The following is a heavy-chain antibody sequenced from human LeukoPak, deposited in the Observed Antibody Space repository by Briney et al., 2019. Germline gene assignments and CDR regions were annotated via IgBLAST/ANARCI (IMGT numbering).Heavy chain of an antibody. D-gene: IGHD3-22*01. CDR1: GGSIGKTNW. Sequence: SESLSLTCAVSGGSIGKTNWWSWVRQPPGKGLEWIGEIYHDDSTNYKPSLTSRVTISGDKSKNQFSLRLRSVTAADTAVYYCARVYDRSGRSLDYWGQGILLTVSS. CDR3: ARVYDRSGRSLDY. J-gene: IGHJ4*01. CDR2: IYHDDST. V-gene: IGHV4-4*02.